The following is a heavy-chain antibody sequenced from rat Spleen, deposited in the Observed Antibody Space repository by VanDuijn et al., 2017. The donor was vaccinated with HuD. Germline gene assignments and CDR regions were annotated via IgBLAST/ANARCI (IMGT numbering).Heavy chain of an antibody. CDR3: TSARD. D-gene: IGHD1-4*01. V-gene: IGHV2-1*01. Sequence: QVQLKESGPGLVQPSQTLSLTCTVSGFSLTSNSVDWVRQPPGKGLEWMGEIWGDGSTHYNSALKSRLTISRDTSKSQVFLKMNSLQTDDTAIYFCTSARDWGPGVMVTVSS. CDR2: IWGDGST. J-gene: IGHJ2*01. CDR1: GFSLTSNS.